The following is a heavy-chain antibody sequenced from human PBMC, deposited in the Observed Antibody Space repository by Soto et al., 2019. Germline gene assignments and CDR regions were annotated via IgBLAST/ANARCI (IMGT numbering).Heavy chain of an antibody. CDR3: ASDSWNSYYYYYGMDV. Sequence: NPSETLSLTCTVSGASIRSYYWSWIRQPPEKGLEWIGYIYYSGSTNYNPSLKSRVTISLDTSKSEVSLKLSSVTAADTAVYYCASDSWNSYYYYYGMDVWGQGTTVTVSS. J-gene: IGHJ6*02. CDR2: IYYSGST. CDR1: GASIRSYY. D-gene: IGHD1-7*01. V-gene: IGHV4-59*01.